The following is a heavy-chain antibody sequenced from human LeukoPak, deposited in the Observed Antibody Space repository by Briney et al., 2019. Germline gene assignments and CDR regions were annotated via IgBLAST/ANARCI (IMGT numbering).Heavy chain of an antibody. CDR3: ARGGSSWYEGYYFDY. Sequence: PGGSLRLSCAASGFTFSSYGMHWVRQAPGKGLEWVAVIWYDGSNKYYADSVKGRFTISRDNSKNTLYLQMNSLRAEDTAVYYCARGGSSWYEGYYFDYWGQGTLVTVSS. D-gene: IGHD6-13*01. CDR1: GFTFSSYG. J-gene: IGHJ4*02. V-gene: IGHV3-33*01. CDR2: IWYDGSNK.